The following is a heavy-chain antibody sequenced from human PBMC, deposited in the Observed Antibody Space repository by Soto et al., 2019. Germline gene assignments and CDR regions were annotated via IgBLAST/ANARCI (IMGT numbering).Heavy chain of an antibody. D-gene: IGHD3-3*01. CDR3: ARETYYDFWSGPYYGMDV. V-gene: IGHV3-30-3*01. CDR2: ISYDGSNK. CDR1: GFTFSSYA. Sequence: QVQLVESGGGVVQPGRSLRLSCAASGFTFSSYAMHWVRQAPGKGLEWVAVISYDGSNKYYADSVKGRFTISRDNSKNTLYLQMNSLRAEDTAVYYCARETYYDFWSGPYYGMDVSGQGTTVTVSS. J-gene: IGHJ6*02.